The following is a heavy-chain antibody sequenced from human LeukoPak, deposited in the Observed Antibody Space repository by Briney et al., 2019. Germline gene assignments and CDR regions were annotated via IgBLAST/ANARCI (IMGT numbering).Heavy chain of an antibody. V-gene: IGHV4-59*01. J-gene: IGHJ4*02. Sequence: SETLSLTCTVSGGSISSYYWSWIRQPPGKGLEWIGYIYYSGSTNYNPSLKSRVTISVDTSKNQFSPKLSSVTAADTAVYYCAREDLVLGATDYWGQGTLVTVSS. D-gene: IGHD1-26*01. CDR1: GGSISSYY. CDR2: IYYSGST. CDR3: AREDLVLGATDY.